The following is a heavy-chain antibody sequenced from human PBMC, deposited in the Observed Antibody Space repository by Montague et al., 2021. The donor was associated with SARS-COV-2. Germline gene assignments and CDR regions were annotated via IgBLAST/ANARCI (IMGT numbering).Heavy chain of an antibody. V-gene: IGHV4-59*01. Sequence: SETLSLTCTVSGGSITGYYWSWLRRSPGKGLEWIAYIYDCGAVXXXPSXXXRVTISTDTSKNQLSLKVNSVTAADTAVYYCVGDHPYGGPRGAYDIWGQGTLVTVSS. CDR2: IYDCGAV. CDR3: VGDHPYGGPRGAYDI. D-gene: IGHD4-23*01. J-gene: IGHJ3*02. CDR1: GGSITGYY.